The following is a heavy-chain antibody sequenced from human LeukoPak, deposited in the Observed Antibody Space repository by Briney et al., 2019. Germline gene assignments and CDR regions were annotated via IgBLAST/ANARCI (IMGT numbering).Heavy chain of an antibody. Sequence: GGSLRLSCAASGFTFSSYGMHWVRQAPGKGLEWVAFIRYDGSNKYYADSVKGRFTISRDNSKNTPYLQMNSLRAEDTAVYYCAKDSRIAAAGTIGHSYYFDYWGQGTLVTVSS. CDR3: AKDSRIAAAGTIGHSYYFDY. J-gene: IGHJ4*02. V-gene: IGHV3-30*02. CDR1: GFTFSSYG. CDR2: IRYDGSNK. D-gene: IGHD6-13*01.